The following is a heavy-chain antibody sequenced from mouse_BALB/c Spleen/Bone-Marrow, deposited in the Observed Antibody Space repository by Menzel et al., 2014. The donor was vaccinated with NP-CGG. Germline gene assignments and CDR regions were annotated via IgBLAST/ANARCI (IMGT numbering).Heavy chain of an antibody. CDR2: ITSGGGNT. D-gene: IGHD4-1*01. Sequence: EVKSVESGGGLVKPGGSLKLSCTASGFAFSNCDMSWVRQTPEKRLEWVATITSGGGNTYYPDSVKGRFTISRDNARNTLYLQMSSLRSEDTALYYCARVWDWFAYWGQGTLVTVSA. CDR1: GFAFSNCD. J-gene: IGHJ3*01. CDR3: ARVWDWFAY. V-gene: IGHV5-9*02.